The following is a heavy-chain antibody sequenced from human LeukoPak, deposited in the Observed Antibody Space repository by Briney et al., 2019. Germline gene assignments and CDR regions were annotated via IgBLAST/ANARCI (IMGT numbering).Heavy chain of an antibody. D-gene: IGHD1-7*01. Sequence: GGSLRLSCAASGFTFSSYAMHWVRQAPGKGLEWVAVISKDGSGKYYPGSVRGRFTISRDNSKNTIYLQMDSLRAEDTAIYYCARDYWWNYDYWGQGTLVTVSS. V-gene: IGHV3-30-3*01. CDR3: ARDYWWNYDY. CDR2: ISKDGSGK. J-gene: IGHJ4*02. CDR1: GFTFSSYA.